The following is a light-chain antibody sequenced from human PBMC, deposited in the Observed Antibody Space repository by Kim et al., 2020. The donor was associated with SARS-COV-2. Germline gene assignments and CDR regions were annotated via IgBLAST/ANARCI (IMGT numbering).Light chain of an antibody. CDR3: QQYGSSSIT. J-gene: IGKJ5*01. CDR1: QSVTAGY. Sequence: SPGGRAAHACRASQSVTAGYLAWYRQKPGQPPRLLISGTSNRASGIPDRFSGSGSGTDFTLTISRLEPEDFAVYYCQQYGSSSITFGQGTRLEIK. V-gene: IGKV3-20*01. CDR2: GTS.